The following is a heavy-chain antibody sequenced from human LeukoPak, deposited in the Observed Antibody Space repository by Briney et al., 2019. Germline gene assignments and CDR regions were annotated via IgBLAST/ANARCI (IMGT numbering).Heavy chain of an antibody. D-gene: IGHD3-10*01. CDR1: GFTFTSYG. V-gene: IGHV3-30*19. Sequence: GGSLRLSCAAAGFTFTSYGIRWVRQAPGKGREWVAVISYDGSNKYYADSVKGRFSISRDNSKNTVYLQMNSLRAEDTAVYYCARNYASGTYDFGYWGQGALVTVSS. CDR3: ARNYASGTYDFGY. CDR2: ISYDGSNK. J-gene: IGHJ4*02.